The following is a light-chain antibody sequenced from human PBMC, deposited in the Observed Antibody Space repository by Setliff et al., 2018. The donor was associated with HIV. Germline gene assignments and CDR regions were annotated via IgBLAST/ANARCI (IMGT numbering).Light chain of an antibody. V-gene: IGLV3-21*04. CDR2: HDS. CDR1: RIGSKS. Sequence: SYELTQPPSVSVAPGRTATMTCGGIRIGSKSVHWYQQRPGQAPVLVIHHDSVRPSGIPERFSGSNSGNPATLTISRVEAGDEAGYYCQVWDNRDERPVFGGGTQLTVL. J-gene: IGLJ3*02. CDR3: QVWDNRDERPV.